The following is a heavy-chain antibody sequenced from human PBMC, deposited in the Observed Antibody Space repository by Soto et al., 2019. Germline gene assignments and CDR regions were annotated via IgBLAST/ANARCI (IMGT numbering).Heavy chain of an antibody. J-gene: IGHJ4*02. CDR1: AGSISSSSNY. V-gene: IGHV4-39*06. D-gene: IGHD3-22*01. Sequence: ETLSLTWTVSAGSISSSSNYWGWILHPPGKGLEWIGSIFYSGSTSYNPSFKSRATMSVDTSKYQFTLKLNSVTVAGTSVYYCARDSPCDSFFDYWGQGILVTVSS. CDR3: ARDSPCDSFFDY. CDR2: IFYSGST.